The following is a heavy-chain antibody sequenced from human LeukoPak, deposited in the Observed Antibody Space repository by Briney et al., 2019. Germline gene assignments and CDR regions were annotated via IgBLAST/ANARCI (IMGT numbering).Heavy chain of an antibody. J-gene: IGHJ4*02. CDR2: IIPIFGTA. CDR3: ARAGYSYGSPDY. CDR1: GGTFSSYA. D-gene: IGHD5-18*01. V-gene: IGHV1-69*13. Sequence: ASVKVSCKASGGTFSSYAISWVRQAPGQGLEWMGGIIPIFGTANYAQKFQGRVTITADESTSTAYMELSSLRSEDTAVYYCARAGYSYGSPDYWGQGTLVTVSS.